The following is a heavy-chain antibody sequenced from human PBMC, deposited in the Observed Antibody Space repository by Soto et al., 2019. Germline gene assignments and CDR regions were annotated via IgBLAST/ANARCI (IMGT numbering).Heavy chain of an antibody. CDR2: IDSDGSST. J-gene: IGHJ5*02. D-gene: IGHD3-16*01. CDR1: GFTLTNYW. Sequence: EVQLVESGGGLVQPGGSLRLSCAASGFTLTNYWMHWVRQAPGKGLVWVSRIDSDGSSTVYVDSLKGRFTISRDNAKNTLYLQMNSLRAEDTALYYCTRSITGYSYADTWGQGTLVTVSS. V-gene: IGHV3-74*01. CDR3: TRSITGYSYADT.